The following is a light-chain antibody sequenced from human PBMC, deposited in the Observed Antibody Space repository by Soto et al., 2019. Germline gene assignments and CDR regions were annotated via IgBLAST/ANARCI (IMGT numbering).Light chain of an antibody. J-gene: IGLJ2*01. CDR2: DTS. CDR1: TGAVTSGHY. Sequence: QAVVTQEPSLTVSPGGTVTLTCGSSTGAVTSGHYPYWFQQKPGQAPRTLIYDTSNKPSWTPARFSGSLLGGKAALTLSGAQPEDEAEYYCLLSYSGARPEVFGGGTKLTVL. V-gene: IGLV7-46*01. CDR3: LLSYSGARPEV.